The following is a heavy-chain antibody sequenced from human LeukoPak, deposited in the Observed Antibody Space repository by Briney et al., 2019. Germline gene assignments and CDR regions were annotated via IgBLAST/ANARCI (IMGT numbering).Heavy chain of an antibody. D-gene: IGHD3-10*01. J-gene: IGHJ4*02. CDR3: ARRAPGDYYFDY. V-gene: IGHV4-4*09. CDR1: GGSISSYY. CDR2: IYTSGST. Sequence: SETLSLTCTVSGGSISSYYWSWIRQPPGKGLEWIGYIYTSGSTNYNPSLKSRVTISVDTSKNQFSLKLSSVTAADTAVYYCARRAPGDYYFDYWGQGTLVTVSS.